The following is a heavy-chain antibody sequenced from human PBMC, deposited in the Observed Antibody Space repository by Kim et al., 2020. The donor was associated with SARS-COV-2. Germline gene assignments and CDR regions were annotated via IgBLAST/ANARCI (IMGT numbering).Heavy chain of an antibody. J-gene: IGHJ5*02. CDR3: ARSPSGSGWFDP. D-gene: IGHD3-10*01. Sequence: NYAQKLQGRVTMTTDTSTSTAYMELRSLRSDDTAVYYCARSPSGSGWFDPWGQGTLVTVSS. V-gene: IGHV1-18*01.